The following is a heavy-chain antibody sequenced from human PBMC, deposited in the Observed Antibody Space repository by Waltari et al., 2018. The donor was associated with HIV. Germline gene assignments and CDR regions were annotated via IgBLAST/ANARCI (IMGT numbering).Heavy chain of an antibody. CDR1: GFTFKSPW. J-gene: IGHJ4*02. V-gene: IGHV3-7*01. Sequence: VESGGGSVRPGGSLGLSCSASGFTFKSPWMSWVRQFPGKGLQWVANINQDGSRKYYVDSVKGRFTVSRDNAINSVYLQMTNLTVADSGIYRCGTEPVRTTGFFDFWGQGAQVAVSP. CDR2: INQDGSRK. CDR3: GTEPVRTTGFFDF.